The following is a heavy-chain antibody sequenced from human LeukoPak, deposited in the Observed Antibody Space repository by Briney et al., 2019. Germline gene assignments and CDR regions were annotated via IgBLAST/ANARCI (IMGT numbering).Heavy chain of an antibody. CDR3: ARATYCSSTSCRPRSYYYYYMDV. CDR2: ISGSGGST. Sequence: GGSLRLSCAASGFTFNNFAMSWVRQAPGKGLEWVSAISGSGGSTYYADSVKGRFTISRDNSKNTLYLQMNSLRAEDTAVYYCARATYCSSTSCRPRSYYYYYMDVWGKGTTVTVSS. D-gene: IGHD2-2*01. CDR1: GFTFNNFA. J-gene: IGHJ6*03. V-gene: IGHV3-23*01.